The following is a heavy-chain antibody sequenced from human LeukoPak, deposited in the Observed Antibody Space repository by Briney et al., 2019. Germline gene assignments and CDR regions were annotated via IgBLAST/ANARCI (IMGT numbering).Heavy chain of an antibody. D-gene: IGHD6-25*01. J-gene: IGHJ4*02. CDR2: FYYSGTT. Sequence: SETLSLTCAVSGYSISNGYYWGWIRQPPGKGLEWIGSFYYSGTTYYNPSLRSRVTISVDTSKNQFSPKLSSVTAADTAVYYCARRRGSFDYWGQGTLVTVSS. V-gene: IGHV4-38-2*01. CDR1: GYSISNGYY. CDR3: ARRRGSFDY.